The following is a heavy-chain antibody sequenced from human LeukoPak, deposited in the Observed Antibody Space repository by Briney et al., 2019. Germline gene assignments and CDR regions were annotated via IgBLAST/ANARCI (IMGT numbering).Heavy chain of an antibody. V-gene: IGHV3-66*02. J-gene: IGHJ4*02. CDR1: GFTVSSNY. CDR2: IYSGGST. CDR3: ARVYDFWSGYYLDY. D-gene: IGHD3-3*01. Sequence: GGSLRLSCAASGFTVSSNYMSWVRQAPGKGLEWASVIYSGGSTYYEDSVKGRFTISRDNSNNTLYLQMNSLRAEDTAVYYCARVYDFWSGYYLDYWGQGTLVTVSS.